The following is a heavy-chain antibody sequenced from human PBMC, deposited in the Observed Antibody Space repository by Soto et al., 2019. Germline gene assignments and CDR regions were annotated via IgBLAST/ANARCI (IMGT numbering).Heavy chain of an antibody. CDR2: INHSGST. V-gene: IGHV4-34*01. CDR1: GGSFSGYY. D-gene: IGHD3-3*01. Sequence: QVQLQQWGAGLLKPSETLSLTCAVYGGSFSGYYWSWIRQPPGKGLEWIGEINHSGSTNYNPSLKGRVTISVDTSKNQFSLKLSSVTAADTAVYYCARGPPRYDFWSGYRAYYYYGMDVWGQGTTVTVSS. J-gene: IGHJ6*02. CDR3: ARGPPRYDFWSGYRAYYYYGMDV.